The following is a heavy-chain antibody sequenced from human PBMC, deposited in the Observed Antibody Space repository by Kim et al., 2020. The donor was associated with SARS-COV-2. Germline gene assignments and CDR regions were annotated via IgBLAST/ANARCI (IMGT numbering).Heavy chain of an antibody. V-gene: IGHV3-33*01. CDR1: GFTFSSYG. Sequence: GGSLRLSCAASGFTFSSYGMHWVRQAPGKGLEWVAVIWYDGSNKYYADSVKGRFTISRDNSKNTLYLQMNSLRAEDTAVYYCARDSSGPPDYFDYWGQGTLVTVSS. CDR3: ARDSSGPPDYFDY. CDR2: IWYDGSNK. J-gene: IGHJ4*02. D-gene: IGHD6-19*01.